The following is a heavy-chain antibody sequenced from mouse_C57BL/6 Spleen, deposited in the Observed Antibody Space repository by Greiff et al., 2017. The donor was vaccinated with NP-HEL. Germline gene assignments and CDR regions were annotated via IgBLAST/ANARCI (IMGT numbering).Heavy chain of an antibody. CDR1: GFSFNTYA. J-gene: IGHJ2*01. Sequence: EVKLVESGGGLVQPKGSLKLSCAASGFSFNTYAMNWVRQAPGKGLEWVARIRSKSNNYATYYADSVKDRFTISRDDSESMLYLQMNNLKTEDTAMSYCVRQRGSSFYFDYWGQGTTLTVSS. CDR2: IRSKSNNYAT. D-gene: IGHD1-1*01. V-gene: IGHV10-1*01. CDR3: VRQRGSSFYFDY.